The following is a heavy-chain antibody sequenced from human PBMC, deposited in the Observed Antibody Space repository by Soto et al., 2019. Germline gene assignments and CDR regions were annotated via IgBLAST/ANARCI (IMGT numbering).Heavy chain of an antibody. CDR1: GYTFYSHS. CDR2: INADYGNT. CDR3: ARCIQGDYYYGMDG. D-gene: IGHD5-18*01. Sequence: ASVKVSCKASGYTFYSHSISWVRQAPGQGLEWMGRINADYGNTQYAQKFRGRVTMTTDTSTTTVYMELTNLRSDDTAVYYCARCIQGDYYYGMDGWGQGTTVTFSS. J-gene: IGHJ6*02. V-gene: IGHV1-18*01.